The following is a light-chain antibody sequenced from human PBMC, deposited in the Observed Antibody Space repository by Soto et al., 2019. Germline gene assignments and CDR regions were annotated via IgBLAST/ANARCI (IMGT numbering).Light chain of an antibody. CDR1: QSVSSN. J-gene: IGKJ4*01. V-gene: IGKV3-15*01. CDR3: QQYNNWPLT. CDR2: GAS. Sequence: EIVMTQSPATLSVSPGERATLSCMASQSVSSNLAWYQQKPGQSPRLLIYGASTRATGIPARFSGSVSGTEFTLTISSLQSEDFAVYYCQQYNNWPLTFGGGTKVEIK.